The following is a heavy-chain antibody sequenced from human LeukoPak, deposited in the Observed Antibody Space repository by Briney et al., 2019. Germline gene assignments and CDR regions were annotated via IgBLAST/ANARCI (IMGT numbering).Heavy chain of an antibody. CDR3: ARDHYGSGSYKAYFDY. V-gene: IGHV4-4*07. J-gene: IGHJ4*01. Sequence: SETPSLTCTVSDASVTTYSWSWLRQPAGKGLEWIGRVYSSGATKYNPSLKSRVTISPDTSKNQFSLKLPSVTAADTAVYYCARDHYGSGSYKAYFDYWGHGIQVTVSS. D-gene: IGHD3-10*01. CDR1: DASVTTYS. CDR2: VYSSGAT.